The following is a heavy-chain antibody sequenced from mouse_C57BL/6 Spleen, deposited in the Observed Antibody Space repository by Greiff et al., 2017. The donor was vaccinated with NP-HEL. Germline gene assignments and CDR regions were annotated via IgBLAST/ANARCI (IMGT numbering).Heavy chain of an antibody. V-gene: IGHV3-6*01. CDR1: GYSITSGYY. CDR2: ISYDGSN. J-gene: IGHJ3*01. Sequence: EVKLMESGPGLVKPSQSLSLTCSVTGYSITSGYYWNWIRQFPGNKLEWMGYISYDGSNNYNPSLKNRISITRDTSKNQFFLKLNSVTTEDTATYYCARDHSSGLAWFAYWGQGTLVTVSA. CDR3: ARDHSSGLAWFAY. D-gene: IGHD3-2*02.